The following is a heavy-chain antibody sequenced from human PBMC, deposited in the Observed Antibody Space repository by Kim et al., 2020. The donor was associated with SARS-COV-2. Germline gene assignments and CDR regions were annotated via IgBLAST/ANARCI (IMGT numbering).Heavy chain of an antibody. Sequence: SETLSLTCAVYGGSFSGYYWSWIRQPPGKGLEWIGEINHSGSTNYNPSLKSRVTISVDTSKNKFSLKLSSVTAADTAVYYCARFKEEVSMIVVVITAVSSYLDYWGQGTLVTVSS. CDR1: GGSFSGYY. D-gene: IGHD3-22*01. V-gene: IGHV4-34*01. CDR3: ARFKEEVSMIVVVITAVSSYLDY. CDR2: INHSGST. J-gene: IGHJ4*02.